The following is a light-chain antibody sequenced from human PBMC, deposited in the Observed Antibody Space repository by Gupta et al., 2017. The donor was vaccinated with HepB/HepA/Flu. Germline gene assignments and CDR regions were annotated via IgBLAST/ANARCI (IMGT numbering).Light chain of an antibody. V-gene: IGKV2-28*01. J-gene: IGKJ4*01. CDR2: LGS. CDR1: QSLLHSNGYNY. CDR3: MQALQTPLT. Sequence: DIVLTQCPLSLPVTPGEQASISCRSSQSLLHSNGYNYLDWYLQKPGQSPQLLIYLGSNRASGVPDRFSGSGSGTDFTLKISRVEAEDVGVYYCMQALQTPLTFGGGTKVEIK.